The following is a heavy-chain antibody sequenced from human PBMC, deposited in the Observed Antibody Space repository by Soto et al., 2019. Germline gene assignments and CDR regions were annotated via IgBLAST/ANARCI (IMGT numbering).Heavy chain of an antibody. J-gene: IGHJ6*02. Sequence: SVKVSCKASGGTFSSYAISWVRQAPGQGLEWMGGIIPIFGTANYAQKFQGRVTITADESTSTAYMELSSLRSEDTAVYYCARDGSGSSSWYGGPYYYYGMDVWGQGTTVTVSS. CDR1: GGTFSSYA. D-gene: IGHD6-13*01. V-gene: IGHV1-69*13. CDR2: IIPIFGTA. CDR3: ARDGSGSSSWYGGPYYYYGMDV.